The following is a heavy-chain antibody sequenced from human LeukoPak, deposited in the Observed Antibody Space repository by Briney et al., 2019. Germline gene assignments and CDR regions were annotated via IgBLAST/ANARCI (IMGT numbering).Heavy chain of an antibody. CDR3: ARGQQWLEAFDY. V-gene: IGHV1-2*02. D-gene: IGHD6-19*01. CDR2: INPNSGVT. Sequence: ASVKVSCKASGYTFTGYYIHWVRQAPGQGLGWRGWINPNSGVTHYPQKFQGRVTMTRDTSIRTAYMEVSSLRSDDTAVYYCARGQQWLEAFDYWGLGTLVTVSS. CDR1: GYTFTGYY. J-gene: IGHJ4*02.